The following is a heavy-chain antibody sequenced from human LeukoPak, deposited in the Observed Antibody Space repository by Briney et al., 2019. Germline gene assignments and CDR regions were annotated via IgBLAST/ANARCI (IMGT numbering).Heavy chain of an antibody. J-gene: IGHJ4*02. CDR1: GGTFSSYA. D-gene: IGHD6-6*01. Sequence: GASVTVSCTASGGTFSSYAISWVRQAPGQGLEWMGRIIPILGIANYAQKFQGRVTITADKSTSTAYMELSSLRSEDTAVYYCARDSRYSSSDYWGQGTLVTVSS. CDR3: ARDSRYSSSDY. V-gene: IGHV1-69*04. CDR2: IIPILGIA.